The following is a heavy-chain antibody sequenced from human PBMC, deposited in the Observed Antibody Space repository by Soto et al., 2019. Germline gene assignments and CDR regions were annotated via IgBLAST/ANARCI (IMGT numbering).Heavy chain of an antibody. CDR3: ARRGDYYDSSGDAFDI. V-gene: IGHV4-34*12. CDR1: GGSFSGYY. Sequence: ETLSLTCAVYGGSFSGYYWSWIRQPPGKGLEWIGEIIHSGSTNYNPSLKSRVSISVDTSKNQFSPRLSSVTGAGTAVYYCARRGDYYDSSGDAFDIWGQGAMVTVSS. CDR2: IIHSGST. J-gene: IGHJ3*02. D-gene: IGHD3-22*01.